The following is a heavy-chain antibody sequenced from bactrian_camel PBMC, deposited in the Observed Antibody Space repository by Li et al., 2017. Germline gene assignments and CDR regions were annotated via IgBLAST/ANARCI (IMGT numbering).Heavy chain of an antibody. CDR2: IDSDGRT. Sequence: HVQLVESGGGSVQPGGSLRLSCAASGYTYSSACMGWFRQVPGKEREGVGAIDSDGRTTYADSVKGRFTISKDSAKNTLSLQMNSLKPEDTAMYYCAAVALWIGGCSQIRTAFDYWGQGTQVTVS. J-gene: IGHJ6*01. V-gene: IGHV3S53*01. CDR3: AAVALWIGGCSQIRTAFDY. D-gene: IGHD7*01. CDR1: GYTYSSAC.